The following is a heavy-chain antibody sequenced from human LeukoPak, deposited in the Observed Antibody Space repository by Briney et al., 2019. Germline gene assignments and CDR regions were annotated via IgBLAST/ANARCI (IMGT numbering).Heavy chain of an antibody. Sequence: SETLSLTCSVSGGSFTSSNDYWGWIRQPPGKGLEWIGSLYYRGFTYYNPSLKSRVTMSVDTSKNQFSLKLSSVTAADTAVYHCARSSTARPNSDSWGQGTLVTVSS. J-gene: IGHJ4*02. CDR2: LYYRGFT. CDR3: ARSSTARPNSDS. V-gene: IGHV4-39*07. D-gene: IGHD6-6*01. CDR1: GGSFTSSNDY.